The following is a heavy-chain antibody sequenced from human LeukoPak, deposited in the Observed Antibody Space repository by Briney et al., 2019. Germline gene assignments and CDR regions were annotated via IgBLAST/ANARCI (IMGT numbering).Heavy chain of an antibody. CDR3: ARGKEWEPHAVGYYYMDV. D-gene: IGHD1-26*01. V-gene: IGHV1-69*05. CDR2: ITPIFGTA. CDR1: GGTFSSYA. Sequence: VASVKVSCKASGGTFSSYAISWVRQAPGQGLEWMGGITPIFGTANYAQKFQGRVTITTDESTSTAYMELSSLRSEDTAVYYCARGKEWEPHAVGYYYMDVWGKGTTVTVSS. J-gene: IGHJ6*03.